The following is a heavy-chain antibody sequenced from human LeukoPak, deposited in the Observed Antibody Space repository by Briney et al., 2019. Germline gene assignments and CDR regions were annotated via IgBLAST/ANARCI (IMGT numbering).Heavy chain of an antibody. V-gene: IGHV4-4*09. J-gene: IGHJ3*02. D-gene: IGHD3-22*01. Sequence: SETLSLTCAVYGGSFSSYYWSWIRQPPGKGLEWIGYIYTSGSTNYNPSLKSRVTISVDTSKNQFSLKLSSVTAADTAVYYCARHSAYYDSSAGGRGAFDIWGQGTMVTVSS. CDR1: GGSFSSYY. CDR2: IYTSGST. CDR3: ARHSAYYDSSAGGRGAFDI.